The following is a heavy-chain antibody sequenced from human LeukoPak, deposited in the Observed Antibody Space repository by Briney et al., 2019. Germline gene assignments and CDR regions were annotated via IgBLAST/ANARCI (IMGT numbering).Heavy chain of an antibody. V-gene: IGHV4-61*08. CDR3: ARRYPITPNYFDY. D-gene: IGHD5-12*01. Sequence: PSDTLSLTCTVSGGSISSGGYYWSWLRPPPGKGLEWFGHTYYSGTTNYNPSLKSRVTISEDTSKNQFSLKLSSVTAAATAVYYCARRYPITPNYFDYWGQGTLVTVSS. CDR1: GGSISSGGYY. J-gene: IGHJ4*02. CDR2: TYYSGTT.